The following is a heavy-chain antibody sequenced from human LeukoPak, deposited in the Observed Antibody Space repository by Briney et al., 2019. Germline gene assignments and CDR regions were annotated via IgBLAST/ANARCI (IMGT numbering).Heavy chain of an antibody. CDR3: ARSVATMAPHYFDY. Sequence: GESLKISCKASGYSFTSYFIGWVRQMPGKGLEWMGIIHPSDSDTRYSPSFEGQVTISADKSISTAYLQGSSLKASDTAMYYCARSVATMAPHYFDYWGQGTLVTVSS. V-gene: IGHV5-51*01. J-gene: IGHJ4*02. D-gene: IGHD5-12*01. CDR2: IHPSDSDT. CDR1: GYSFTSYF.